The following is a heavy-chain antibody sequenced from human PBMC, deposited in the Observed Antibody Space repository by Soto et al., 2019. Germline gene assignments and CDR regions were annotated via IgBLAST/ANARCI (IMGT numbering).Heavy chain of an antibody. V-gene: IGHV1-69*08. CDR3: ATDYKMDTGYYYYYMDV. Sequence: QVQLVQSGAEVKKPGSSVKVSCKASGGTFSSYTISWVRQAPGQGLEWMGRIIPILGIANYAQKFQGRVTITADKSTSTAYMELSSLSSEDTAVYYCATDYKMDTGYYYYYMDVWGKGTTVTVSS. D-gene: IGHD1-1*01. CDR2: IIPILGIA. CDR1: GGTFSSYT. J-gene: IGHJ6*03.